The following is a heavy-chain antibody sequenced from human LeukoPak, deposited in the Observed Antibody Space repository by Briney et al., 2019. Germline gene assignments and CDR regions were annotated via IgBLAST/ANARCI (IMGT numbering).Heavy chain of an antibody. J-gene: IGHJ5*02. CDR2: ISYSGSP. CDR3: ARHVTIFGAPNWFDP. D-gene: IGHD3-3*01. V-gene: IGHV4-31*03. CDR1: GASISSDGYY. Sequence: SETLSLTCTVSGASISSDGYYWSWIRQDPGKGLEWIGYISYSGSPYYNPSLKSRVTISVDTSKNQFSLKLSSVTAADTAVYYCARHVTIFGAPNWFDPWGQGTLVTVSS.